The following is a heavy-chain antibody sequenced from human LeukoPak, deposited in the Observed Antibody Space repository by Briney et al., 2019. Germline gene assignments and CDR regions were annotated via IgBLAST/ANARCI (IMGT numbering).Heavy chain of an antibody. Sequence: PSETLSLTCAVYGGSFSGYYWSWVRQAPGKGLEWVSAISGSGGSTYYADSVKGRFTISRDNSKNTLYLQMNSLRAEDTAVYYCAKGPYSSGWYLVYWGQGTLVTVSS. CDR3: AKGPYSSGWYLVY. CDR2: ISGSGGST. D-gene: IGHD6-19*01. V-gene: IGHV3-23*01. CDR1: GGSFSGYY. J-gene: IGHJ4*02.